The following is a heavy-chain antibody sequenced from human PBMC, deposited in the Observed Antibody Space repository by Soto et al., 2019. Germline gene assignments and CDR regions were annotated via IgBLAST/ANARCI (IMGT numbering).Heavy chain of an antibody. J-gene: IGHJ6*02. CDR1: GFTVSSNY. D-gene: IGHD3-10*01. CDR3: ARDGYGSGSYFDYYYYGMDV. Sequence: PGGSLRLSCAASGFTVSSNYMSWVRQAPGKGLEWVSVIYSGGSTYYADSVKGRFTISRDNSKNTLYLQMNSLRAEDTAVYYCARDGYGSGSYFDYYYYGMDVWGQGTTVTVSS. V-gene: IGHV3-53*01. CDR2: IYSGGST.